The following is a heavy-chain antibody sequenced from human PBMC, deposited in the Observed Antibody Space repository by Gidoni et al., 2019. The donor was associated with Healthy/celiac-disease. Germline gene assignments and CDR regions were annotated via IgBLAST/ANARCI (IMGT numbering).Heavy chain of an antibody. CDR3: ARGGVAGKIFDY. CDR2: INHSGST. CDR1: VGSFSGYY. V-gene: IGHV4-34*01. J-gene: IGHJ4*02. Sequence: QVQLQQWAAGLLRPSETLSPTCPVHVGSFSGYYWSWIRQPPGKGLEWIGEINHSGSTNYNPSLKSRVTISVDTSKNQFSLKLSSVTAADTAVYYCARGGVAGKIFDYWGQGTLVTVSS. D-gene: IGHD2-15*01.